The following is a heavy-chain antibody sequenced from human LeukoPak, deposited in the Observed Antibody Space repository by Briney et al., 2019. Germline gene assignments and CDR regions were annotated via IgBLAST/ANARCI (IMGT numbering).Heavy chain of an antibody. D-gene: IGHD3-10*01. CDR2: ISGNGGGGST. CDR1: GFTFSSYG. CDR3: ARARYYYGSGSYPTYFDY. J-gene: IGHJ4*02. Sequence: GGSLRLSCAASGFTFSSYGMSWVRQAPGKGLEWVSAISGNGGGGSTYYADSVKGRFTISRDNSKNTLYLQMNSLRAEDTAVYYCARARYYYGSGSYPTYFDYWGQGTLVTVSS. V-gene: IGHV3-23*01.